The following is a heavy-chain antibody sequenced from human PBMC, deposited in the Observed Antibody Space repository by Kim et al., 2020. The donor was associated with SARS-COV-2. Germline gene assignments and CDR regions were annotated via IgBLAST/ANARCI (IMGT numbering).Heavy chain of an antibody. CDR1: GGSISSYY. D-gene: IGHD3-10*01. J-gene: IGHJ6*02. CDR3: ARSQVHYGIDVGCMDV. CDR2: IYYSGST. V-gene: IGHV4-59*01. Sequence: SETLSLTCTVSGGSISSYYWSWIRQPPGKGLEWIGYIYYSGSTNYNPSLKSRVTISVDTSKNQFSLKLSSVTAADTAVYYCARSQVHYGIDVGCMDVRGQGTTVTVSS.